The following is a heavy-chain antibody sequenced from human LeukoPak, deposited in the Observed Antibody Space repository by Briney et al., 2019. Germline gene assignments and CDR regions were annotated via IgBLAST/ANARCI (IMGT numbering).Heavy chain of an antibody. J-gene: IGHJ4*02. CDR3: ARGYRTTVLDY. CDR1: GYTFTSYG. Sequence: ASVKVSCKTSGYTFTSYGISWVRNAAGQGLEWMGWISAYSGNTNYAQKFHDRVTMTPATSTSTAYLELRSLTSDDTAVYYCARGYRTTVLDYWGQGTLVTVSS. D-gene: IGHD4-17*01. CDR2: ISAYSGNT. V-gene: IGHV1-18*01.